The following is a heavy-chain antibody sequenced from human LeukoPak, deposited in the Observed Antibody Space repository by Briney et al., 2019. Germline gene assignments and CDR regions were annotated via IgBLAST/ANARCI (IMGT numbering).Heavy chain of an antibody. J-gene: IGHJ4*02. CDR3: ARDDTLAAAGTKDY. CDR1: GYTFTSYG. D-gene: IGHD6-13*01. Sequence: ASVKVSCKASGYTFTSYGISWVRQAPGQGLEWVGWISAYNGNTNYAQKLQGRVTMTTDTSTSTAYMELRSLRSDDTAVYYCARDDTLAAAGTKDYWGQGTLVTVSS. V-gene: IGHV1-18*04. CDR2: ISAYNGNT.